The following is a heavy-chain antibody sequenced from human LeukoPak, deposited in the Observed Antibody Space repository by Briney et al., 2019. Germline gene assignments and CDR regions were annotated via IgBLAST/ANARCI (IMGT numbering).Heavy chain of an antibody. J-gene: IGHJ3*02. Sequence: TGGSLRLSCAASGFTFSSYAMSWVRQAPGKGLEWVSAISGSGGSTYYADSVKGRLTISRDNSKNTLYLQMNSLRAEDMAFYYCAKSIAPFPLSTPVDIWGQGTMVTVSS. CDR2: ISGSGGST. V-gene: IGHV3-23*01. CDR3: AKSIAPFPLSTPVDI. D-gene: IGHD6-13*01. CDR1: GFTFSSYA.